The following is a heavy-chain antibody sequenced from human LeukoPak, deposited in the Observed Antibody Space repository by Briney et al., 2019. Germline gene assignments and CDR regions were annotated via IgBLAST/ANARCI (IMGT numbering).Heavy chain of an antibody. CDR3: ASSYCSGGSCYSWWFDP. J-gene: IGHJ5*02. D-gene: IGHD2-15*01. Sequence: QPGGSLRLSCAASGFTFSNYEMNWVRQAPGKGLEWVSYISRSGTTIYYADSVKGRFTISRDNAKNSLYLQMNSLRAEDTAIYYCASSYCSGGSCYSWWFDPWGQGTLVTVSS. CDR1: GFTFSNYE. CDR2: ISRSGTTI. V-gene: IGHV3-48*03.